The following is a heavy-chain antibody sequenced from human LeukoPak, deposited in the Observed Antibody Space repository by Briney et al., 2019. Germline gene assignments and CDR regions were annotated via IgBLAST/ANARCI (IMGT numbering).Heavy chain of an antibody. CDR3: AKDLNYGDGRWEFDP. CDR2: ILADADGGRT. Sequence: AGGSLRLSCAAPGFTFGGFTMAWVRQTPRKGLEWLSGILADADGGRTYYADSVKGRFTISRDNSKNTLYLQMNNLRADDTAVYFCAKDLNYGDGRWEFDPWGQGTLVTV. CDR1: GFTFGGFT. V-gene: IGHV3-23*01. J-gene: IGHJ5*02. D-gene: IGHD4-17*01.